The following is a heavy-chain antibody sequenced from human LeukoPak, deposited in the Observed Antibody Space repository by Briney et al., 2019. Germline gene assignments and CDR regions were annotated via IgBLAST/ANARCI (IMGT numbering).Heavy chain of an antibody. J-gene: IGHJ4*02. CDR1: GASINAYY. Sequence: SETLSLTCTVSGASINAYYWSWIRQPPGKELEWIGFIHYSGSTNSNPSLKSRVTTSIDTSKNQFSLNLSSVTAADTAVYFCATHMLKHTYNPLDHWGRGVLVTVSS. CDR3: ATHMLKHTYNPLDH. CDR2: IHYSGST. V-gene: IGHV4-59*08. D-gene: IGHD1-1*01.